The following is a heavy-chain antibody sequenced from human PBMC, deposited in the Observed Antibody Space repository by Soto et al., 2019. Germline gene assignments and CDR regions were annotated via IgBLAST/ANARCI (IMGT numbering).Heavy chain of an antibody. Sequence: ASVKVSCKASGYTFTSYYMHWVRQAPGQGLEWMGIINPSGGSTSYAQKFQGRVTMTRDTSTSTVYMELSSLRSEDTAVYYCAREGLRYFDWLLNYYGMDVWGQGTTVTSP. D-gene: IGHD3-9*01. CDR2: INPSGGST. V-gene: IGHV1-46*01. CDR1: GYTFTSYY. CDR3: AREGLRYFDWLLNYYGMDV. J-gene: IGHJ6*02.